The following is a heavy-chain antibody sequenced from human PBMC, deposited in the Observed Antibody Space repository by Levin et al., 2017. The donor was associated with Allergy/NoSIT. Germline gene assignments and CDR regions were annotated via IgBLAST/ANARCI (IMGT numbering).Heavy chain of an antibody. D-gene: IGHD4-17*01. CDR1: GFTFSSYA. CDR3: AKEADDYAHRPDWFDP. Sequence: TGGSLRLSCAASGFTFSSYAMSWVRQAPGKGLEWVSAISGSGGSTYYADSVKGRFTISRDNSKNTLYLQMNSLRAEDTAVYYCAKEADDYAHRPDWFDPWGQGTLVTVSS. J-gene: IGHJ5*02. CDR2: ISGSGGST. V-gene: IGHV3-23*01.